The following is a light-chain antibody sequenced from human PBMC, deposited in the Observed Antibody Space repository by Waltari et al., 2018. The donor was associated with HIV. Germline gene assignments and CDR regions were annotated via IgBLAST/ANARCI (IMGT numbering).Light chain of an antibody. V-gene: IGLV3-21*04. CDR3: QVWDTTTDQWV. Sequence: SYVLTQPPSVSVDPGETARITWGGTNIGSKSVQWYQETPGKPPVLVIYDDNDRPSGIPERFSGSSSGTTATLTISRVEAGDEADYYCQVWDTTTDQWVFGRGTELAVL. J-gene: IGLJ3*02. CDR2: DDN. CDR1: NIGSKS.